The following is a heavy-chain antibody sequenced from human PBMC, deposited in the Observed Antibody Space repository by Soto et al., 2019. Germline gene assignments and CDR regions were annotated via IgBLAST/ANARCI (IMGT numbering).Heavy chain of an antibody. J-gene: IGHJ3*02. CDR1: GFTFSSYA. Sequence: GGSLRLSCAASGFTFSSYAMSWVRQAPGKGLEWVSAISGSGGSTYYADSVKGRFTISRDNSKNTLYLQMNSLRAEDTAVYYCAKDMNVLLWFGESDYPDAFDIWGQGTMVTVSS. V-gene: IGHV3-23*01. CDR3: AKDMNVLLWFGESDYPDAFDI. CDR2: ISGSGGST. D-gene: IGHD3-10*01.